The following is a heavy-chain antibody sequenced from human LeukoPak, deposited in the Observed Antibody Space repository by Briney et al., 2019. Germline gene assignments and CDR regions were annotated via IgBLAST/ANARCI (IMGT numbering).Heavy chain of an antibody. J-gene: IGHJ6*02. D-gene: IGHD3-22*01. CDR2: IGAAGDT. V-gene: IGHV3-13*01. CDR1: GFTFSSYD. Sequence: GGSLRLSCAASGFTFSSYDMHWVRQATGKGLEWVSAIGAAGDTYYPGSVKGRFTISRENAKNSLYLQMNSLRAGDTAVYYCARGAYYDSNGYYWSGYYYYGMDVWGQGTTVTVSS. CDR3: ARGAYYDSNGYYWSGYYYYGMDV.